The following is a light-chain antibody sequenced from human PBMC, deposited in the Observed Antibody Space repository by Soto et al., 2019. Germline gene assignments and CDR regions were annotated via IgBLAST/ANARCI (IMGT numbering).Light chain of an antibody. CDR1: SSDVGEENY. V-gene: IGLV2-8*01. CDR3: QAYDYSLTASV. Sequence: QSALTQPPSASGSPGQSVTITCSGTSSDVGEENYVSWYQQHPGKVPKLILYEVSKRPSGVPERFSGSKSGTSASLAITGLQAEDEADYYCQAYDYSLTASVFGGGTKLTVL. CDR2: EVS. J-gene: IGLJ3*02.